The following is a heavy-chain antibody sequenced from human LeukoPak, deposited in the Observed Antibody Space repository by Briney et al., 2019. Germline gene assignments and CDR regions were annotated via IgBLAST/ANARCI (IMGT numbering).Heavy chain of an antibody. J-gene: IGHJ4*02. CDR3: ARNEGDGYNSGSLIGY. D-gene: IGHD5-24*01. CDR2: INPNSGGT. CDR1: GYTFTGYY. V-gene: IGHV1-2*06. Sequence: GASVKVSCKASGYTFTGYYMHWVRQAPGQGLEWMGRINPNSGGTNYAQKFQGRVTMTRDTSISTAYMELSRLRSDDTAVYYCARNEGDGYNSGSLIGYWGQGTLVTVSS.